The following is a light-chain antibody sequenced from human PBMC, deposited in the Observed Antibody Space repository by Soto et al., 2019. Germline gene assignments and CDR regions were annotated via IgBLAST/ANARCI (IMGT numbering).Light chain of an antibody. CDR2: KAS. V-gene: IGKV1-5*03. CDR3: QQYETYYT. CDR1: QSISTW. Sequence: DIQMTQSPSTLSASVGDRVTITCRASQSISTWLAWYQQKPGKAPNLLIYKASNLETGVPPRFSGSGSGTEFTLTISGLQRDDFATYYCQQYETYYTFGQGTKLEIK. J-gene: IGKJ2*01.